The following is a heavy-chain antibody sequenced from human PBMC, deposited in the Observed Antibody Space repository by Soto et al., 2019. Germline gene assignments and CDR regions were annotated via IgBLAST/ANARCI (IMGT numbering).Heavy chain of an antibody. V-gene: IGHV4-34*01. CDR1: GGSFSGYY. D-gene: IGHD2-21*01. CDR3: AGGLSGDKVDQ. J-gene: IGHJ4*02. Sequence: TLSLTCAVYGGSFSGYYWTWIRQPPGTGLEWIGEIDHSGSTTYNPSLKSRVTISVDTSKTQFSLNLNSVTAADTAVYYCAGGLSGDKVDQWGQGTLVTVSS. CDR2: IDHSGST.